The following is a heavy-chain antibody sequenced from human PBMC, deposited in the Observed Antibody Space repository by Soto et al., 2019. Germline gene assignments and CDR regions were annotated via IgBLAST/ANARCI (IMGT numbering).Heavy chain of an antibody. CDR3: ARDFDCSGGSCYVLGAFDI. Sequence: GGSLRLSCAASGFTVSSNYMSWVRQAPGKGLEWVSVIYSGGSTYYADSVKGRFTISRDNSKNTLYLQMNSLRAEDTAVYYCARDFDCSGGSCYVLGAFDIWGQGTMVTVSS. J-gene: IGHJ3*02. V-gene: IGHV3-66*01. CDR2: IYSGGST. CDR1: GFTVSSNY. D-gene: IGHD2-15*01.